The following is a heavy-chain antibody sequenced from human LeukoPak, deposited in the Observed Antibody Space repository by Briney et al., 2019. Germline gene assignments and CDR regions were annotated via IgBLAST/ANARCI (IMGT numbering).Heavy chain of an antibody. CDR1: GYTFTNYG. D-gene: IGHD6-19*01. CDR3: ARAAYSSGWPVLIPYYFDY. CDR2: INVYNGKT. Sequence: ASVKVSCKASGYTFTNYGLSWMRQAPGQGLEWMGWINVYNGKTNYAQKFQGRVTMTTDTSTSTACMELRSLRSDDTALYYCARAAYSSGWPVLIPYYFDYWGQGTLVTVSS. J-gene: IGHJ4*02. V-gene: IGHV1-18*04.